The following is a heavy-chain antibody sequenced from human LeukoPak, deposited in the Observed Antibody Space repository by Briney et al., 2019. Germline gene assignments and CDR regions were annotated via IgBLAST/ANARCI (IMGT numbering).Heavy chain of an antibody. CDR2: ISSSGSTI. CDR1: GFTFSSYE. CDR3: ASHYYDSSGYYYGVDY. V-gene: IGHV3-48*03. Sequence: GGSLRLSCAASGFTFSSYEMNWVRQAPGKGLEWVSYISSSGSTIYYADSVKGRSTISRDNAKNSLYLQMNNLRAEDTAVYYCASHYYDSSGYYYGVDYWGQGTLVTVSS. D-gene: IGHD3-22*01. J-gene: IGHJ4*02.